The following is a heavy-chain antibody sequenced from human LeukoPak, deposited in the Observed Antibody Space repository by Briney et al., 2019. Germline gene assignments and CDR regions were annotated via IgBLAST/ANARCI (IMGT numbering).Heavy chain of an antibody. J-gene: IGHJ4*02. CDR3: AKLGYCSGGSCYGFDY. CDR2: INTNTGNP. V-gene: IGHV7-4-1*02. D-gene: IGHD2-15*01. Sequence: ASVKVSCKASGYTFPDYAMNWVRQAPGQGLEWMGWINTNTGNPTYAQGFTGRFVFSLDTSVSTAYLQISSLKAEDTAVYYCAKLGYCSGGSCYGFDYWGQGTLVTVSS. CDR1: GYTFPDYA.